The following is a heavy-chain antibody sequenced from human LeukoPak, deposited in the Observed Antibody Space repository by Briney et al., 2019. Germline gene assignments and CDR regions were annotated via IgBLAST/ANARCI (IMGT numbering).Heavy chain of an antibody. V-gene: IGHV4-31*03. Sequence: SETLSLTCTVSGGSISSGVYCWSWIRQRPGEGLQWIGYICSSGSAYYNPSLKSRVTMSIDTSNNQFSLKLSSVTAADTAVYYCARGLGYSSGWYDRSYYGMDVWGQGTTVTVSS. CDR1: GGSISSGVYC. CDR2: ICSSGSA. D-gene: IGHD6-19*01. CDR3: ARGLGYSSGWYDRSYYGMDV. J-gene: IGHJ6*02.